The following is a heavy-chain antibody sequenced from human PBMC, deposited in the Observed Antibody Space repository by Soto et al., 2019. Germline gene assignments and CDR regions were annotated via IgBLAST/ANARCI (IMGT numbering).Heavy chain of an antibody. D-gene: IGHD6-13*01. Sequence: ASVKVSCKGSGYSFTSYWIGWVRQMPGKGLEWMGIIYPGDSDTRYSPSFQGQVTISADKSISTAYLQWSSLKASDTAMYYCARRSSPYYFDYWGQGTLVTVSS. CDR1: GYSFTSYW. J-gene: IGHJ4*02. CDR2: IYPGDSDT. CDR3: ARRSSPYYFDY. V-gene: IGHV5-51*01.